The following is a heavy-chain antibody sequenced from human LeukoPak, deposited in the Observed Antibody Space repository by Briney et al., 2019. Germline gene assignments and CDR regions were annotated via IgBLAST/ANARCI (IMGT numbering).Heavy chain of an antibody. CDR3: ARGEQWLVHNY. V-gene: IGHV3-53*01. CDR1: GFTFSSYS. D-gene: IGHD6-19*01. Sequence: PGGSLRLSCAASGFTFSSYSMNWVRQAPGKGLEWVSVIYSGGSTYYADSVKGRFTISRDNSKNTLYLQMNSLRAEDTAVYYCARGEQWLVHNYWGQGTLVTVSS. J-gene: IGHJ4*02. CDR2: IYSGGST.